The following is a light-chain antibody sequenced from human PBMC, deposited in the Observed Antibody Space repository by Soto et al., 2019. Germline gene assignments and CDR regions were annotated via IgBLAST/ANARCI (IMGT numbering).Light chain of an antibody. J-gene: IGKJ1*01. CDR1: QSVSYY. CDR2: GAS. Sequence: EIRLTQSPGTLSLSPGERATLSCRASQSVSYYLAWYQQKPGQAPRLLIYGASNRATGIPARFSGSGSGTEFTLTISSLQSEDFAVYYCQQYNNWPRTFGQGTKVDIK. V-gene: IGKV3D-15*01. CDR3: QQYNNWPRT.